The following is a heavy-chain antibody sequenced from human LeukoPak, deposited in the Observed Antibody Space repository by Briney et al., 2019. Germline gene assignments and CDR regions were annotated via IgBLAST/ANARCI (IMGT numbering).Heavy chain of an antibody. J-gene: IGHJ6*03. V-gene: IGHV4-39*01. D-gene: IGHD1-26*01. Sequence: SETLFLTCTVSGGSISSSSYYWGWIRQPPGKGLEWIGSIYYSGSTYYNPSLKSRVTISVDTSKNQFSLKLSSVTATDTAVYYCRWELLSGYYYYMDVWGKGTTVTVSS. CDR3: RWELLSGYYYYMDV. CDR1: GGSISSSSYY. CDR2: IYYSGST.